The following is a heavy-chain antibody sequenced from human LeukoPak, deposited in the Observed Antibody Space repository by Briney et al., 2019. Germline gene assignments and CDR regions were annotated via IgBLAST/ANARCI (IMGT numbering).Heavy chain of an antibody. CDR3: ARDRRPTVYSGLDV. CDR2: IRQDGRET. J-gene: IGHJ6*02. V-gene: IGHV3-7*01. CDR1: GFTFSDYY. D-gene: IGHD2-8*01. Sequence: GGSLRLSCAASGFTFSDYYMTWVRQLPGKGLEWVANIRQDGRETNYVDSLRGRFTISRDNAKNSLYLRMDSLRAEDTAVYFCARDRRPTVYSGLDVWGQGTTVTVSS.